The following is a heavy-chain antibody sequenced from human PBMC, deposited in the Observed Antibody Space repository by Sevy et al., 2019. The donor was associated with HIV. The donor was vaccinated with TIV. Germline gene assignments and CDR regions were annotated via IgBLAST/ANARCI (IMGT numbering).Heavy chain of an antibody. V-gene: IGHV3-7*01. D-gene: IGHD6-6*01. CDR2: IKQDGSEK. CDR1: EFTFSRYW. CDR3: ARDPAARLSRNGFDL. J-gene: IGHJ3*01. Sequence: GGSLRLSCVASEFTFSRYWMNWVREVPGKGLEWVANIKQDGSEKYYVDSVKGRFTISRDNAKNSLFLQMNSLRADDTAVYYCARDPAARLSRNGFDLWGQGTMVTVSS.